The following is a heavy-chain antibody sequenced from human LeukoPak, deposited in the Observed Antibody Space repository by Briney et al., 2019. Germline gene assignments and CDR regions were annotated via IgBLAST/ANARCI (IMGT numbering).Heavy chain of an antibody. Sequence: PGGSLRLSCAASGFTFSNARMSWVRQAPGKGLEWVARVKTNTERGTTDYAAPVKGRFTISRDDSKNTLYLQMNSLKIEDTAVYYCSTLYHFDPWGQGTVVTVSS. V-gene: IGHV3-15*01. CDR3: STLYHFDP. CDR1: GFTFSNAR. D-gene: IGHD3-16*02. CDR2: VKTNTERGTT. J-gene: IGHJ5*02.